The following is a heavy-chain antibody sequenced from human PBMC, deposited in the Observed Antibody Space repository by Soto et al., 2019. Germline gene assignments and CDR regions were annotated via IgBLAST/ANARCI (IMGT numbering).Heavy chain of an antibody. J-gene: IGHJ4*02. CDR1: GGSISSGGYS. CDR3: ARGTTTVTTFDY. V-gene: IGHV4-30-2*01. CDR2: IYHSGST. D-gene: IGHD4-17*01. Sequence: SETLSLTCAVSGGSISSGGYSWSWIRQPPGKGLECIGYIYHSGSTYYNPSLKSRVTISVDRSENQLSLKLSSVTAADTAVYDVARGTTTVTTFDYWGQGTLVTVFS.